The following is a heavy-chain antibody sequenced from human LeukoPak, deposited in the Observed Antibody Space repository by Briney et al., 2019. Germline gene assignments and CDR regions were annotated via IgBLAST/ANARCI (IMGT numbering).Heavy chain of an antibody. V-gene: IGHV4-4*02. D-gene: IGHD4-17*01. Sequence: KPSGTLSLTSGVSGGSISNVNWWSWVRQHPGKGLEWIGEIHRSGSTNCNPSLKSRVTISVDKSKNQFSLMLTSVTAADTAVYYCARNGYYSADYWGQGTLVTVSS. J-gene: IGHJ4*02. CDR3: ARNGYYSADY. CDR2: IHRSGST. CDR1: GGSISNVNW.